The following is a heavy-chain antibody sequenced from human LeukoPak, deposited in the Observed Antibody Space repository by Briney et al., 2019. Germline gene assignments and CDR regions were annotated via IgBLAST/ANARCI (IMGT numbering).Heavy chain of an antibody. Sequence: PSETLSLTCTVSGGSISTYYWSWIRQPPGKGLEWIGYIYFTGSTNYNPSLKSRVTISVDTSKNQFSLKVSSVTAADTAVYYCARRRGDSSLYPYYFDYWGQGTLVTVSS. CDR2: IYFTGST. CDR3: ARRRGDSSLYPYYFDY. V-gene: IGHV4-59*08. D-gene: IGHD6-13*01. J-gene: IGHJ4*02. CDR1: GGSISTYY.